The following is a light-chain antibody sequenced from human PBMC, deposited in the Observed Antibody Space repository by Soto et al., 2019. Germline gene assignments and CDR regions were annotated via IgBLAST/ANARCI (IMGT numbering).Light chain of an antibody. CDR1: TSDIGVYNY. CDR3: SSYGASSTL. CDR2: DVS. J-gene: IGLJ2*01. V-gene: IGLV2-14*03. Sequence: QSALTQPASVSGSPGQSLTISCTGSTSDIGVYNYVSWYQQHPGKAPKLLIYDVSYRPSGISDRFSGSKSGNTASLTISGLQPEDEADYYGSSYGASSTLFGGGTKLTVL.